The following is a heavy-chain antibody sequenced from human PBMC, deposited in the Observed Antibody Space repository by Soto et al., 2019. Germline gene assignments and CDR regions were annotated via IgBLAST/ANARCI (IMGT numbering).Heavy chain of an antibody. V-gene: IGHV3-73*01. D-gene: IGHD3-10*01. J-gene: IGHJ4*02. CDR3: TTFSGY. Sequence: GGSLRLSCAASGFTFSGSAMHWVRQASGKGLEWVGRIRSKATSYSTAYAATVKGSFTISSDKSKNTAYLQMNSLKTEDTAVYYCTTFSGYWGQGTLVTVSS. CDR2: IRSKATSYST. CDR1: GFTFSGSA.